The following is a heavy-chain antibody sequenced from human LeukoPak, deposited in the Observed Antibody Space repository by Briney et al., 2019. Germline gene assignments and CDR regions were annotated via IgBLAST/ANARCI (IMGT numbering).Heavy chain of an antibody. CDR3: ARGRNYYDSSGYYPYYYYMDV. Sequence: PGGSLRLSCAASGFTFSDYYMSWIRQAPGKGLEWVSYISSSGSTIYYADSVKGRFTISRDNAKNSLYLQMNSLRAEDTAVYYCARGRNYYDSSGYYPYYYYMDVWGKGTTVTVSS. CDR2: ISSSGSTI. J-gene: IGHJ6*03. V-gene: IGHV3-11*04. D-gene: IGHD3-22*01. CDR1: GFTFSDYY.